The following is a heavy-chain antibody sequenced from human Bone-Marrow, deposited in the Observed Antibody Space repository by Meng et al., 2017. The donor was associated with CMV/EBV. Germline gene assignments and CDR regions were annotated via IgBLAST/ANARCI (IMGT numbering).Heavy chain of an antibody. CDR2: INPNSGGT. Sequence: ASVKVSCKASGYTFTGSYMHWVRQAPGQGLEWMGWINPNSGGTKYAQKFQGRVTMTRDTSITTAYMEVSSLRSDDTAVYYCARDSSDTTMTTPYYFHSWGQGTLVTDSS. CDR1: GYTFTGSY. J-gene: IGHJ4*02. V-gene: IGHV1-2*02. CDR3: ARDSSDTTMTTPYYFHS. D-gene: IGHD4-17*01.